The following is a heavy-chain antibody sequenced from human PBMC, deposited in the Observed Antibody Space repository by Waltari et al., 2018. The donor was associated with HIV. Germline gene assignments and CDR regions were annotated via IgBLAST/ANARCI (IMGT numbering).Heavy chain of an antibody. CDR1: GFTFRSYW. D-gene: IGHD4-17*01. V-gene: IGHV3-74*01. CDR2: ISSDGSTT. J-gene: IGHJ3*02. CDR3: ARENTMTYYDALDI. Sequence: EVQLVESGGGLVQPGGSLRLSCAASGFTFRSYWMHWVRQAPGKGLLWVSCISSDGSTTNYADSVKGRLTISRDNAKNTLYLQMNSLRADDTAVYYCARENTMTYYDALDISGQGTMVTVSS.